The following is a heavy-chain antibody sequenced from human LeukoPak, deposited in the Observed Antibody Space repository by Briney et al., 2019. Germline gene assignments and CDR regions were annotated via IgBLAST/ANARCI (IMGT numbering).Heavy chain of an antibody. V-gene: IGHV4-39*01. CDR2: IYDSGSA. CDR1: GGSISSSSYY. J-gene: IGHJ4*02. CDR3: ARVRLRLGLPYYFDY. D-gene: IGHD3-16*01. Sequence: PSETLSLTCTVSGGSISSSSYYWGWIRPPPGKGLEWIESIYDSGSAYSNPSLKSRVTISVDTSKNQFSLKLSSVTAADTAVYYCARVRLRLGLPYYFDYWGQGTLVTVSS.